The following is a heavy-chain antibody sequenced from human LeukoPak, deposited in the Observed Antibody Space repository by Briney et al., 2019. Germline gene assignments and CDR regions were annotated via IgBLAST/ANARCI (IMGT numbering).Heavy chain of an antibody. D-gene: IGHD6-13*01. CDR2: IYYSGGT. V-gene: IGHV4-59*01. CDR1: GGSISSYY. J-gene: IGHJ4*02. Sequence: PSETLSLTCTVSGGSISSYYWSWIRQPPGKGREGSGEIYYSGGTNYNPSLTSRGTISVHTSKNQFSLKLSSVTAADTAVYYCARDSGQQLLNYWGQGTLVTVSS. CDR3: ARDSGQQLLNY.